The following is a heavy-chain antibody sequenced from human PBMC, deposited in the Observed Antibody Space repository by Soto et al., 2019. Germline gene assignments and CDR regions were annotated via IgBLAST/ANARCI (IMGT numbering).Heavy chain of an antibody. CDR3: AGQAGYCSGGSCYSGGIDY. Sequence: SETLSLTCAVYGGSFSGYYWSWIRQPPGKGLEWIGEINHSGSTNYNPSLKSRVTISVDTSKNQFSLKLSSVTAADTAVYYCAGQAGYCSGGSCYSGGIDYWGQGTLVTVSS. D-gene: IGHD2-15*01. CDR2: INHSGST. J-gene: IGHJ4*02. V-gene: IGHV4-34*01. CDR1: GGSFSGYY.